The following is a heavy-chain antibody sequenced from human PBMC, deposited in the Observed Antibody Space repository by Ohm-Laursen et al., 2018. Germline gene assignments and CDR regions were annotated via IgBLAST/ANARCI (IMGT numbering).Heavy chain of an antibody. V-gene: IGHV3-30*18. J-gene: IGHJ4*02. D-gene: IGHD3-22*01. CDR2: ISYDGSNK. CDR1: GFTFSSYG. Sequence: SSLRLSCSASGFTFSSYGMHWVRQAPGKGLEWVAVISYDGSNKYYADSVKGRFTISRDNSKNTLYLQMNSLRAEDTAVYYCAKDLYDSSAFDYWGQGTLVTVSS. CDR3: AKDLYDSSAFDY.